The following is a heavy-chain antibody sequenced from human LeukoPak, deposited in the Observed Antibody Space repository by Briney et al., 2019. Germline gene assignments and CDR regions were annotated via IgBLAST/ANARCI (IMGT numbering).Heavy chain of an antibody. D-gene: IGHD6-19*01. J-gene: IGHJ4*02. Sequence: SETLSLTCTVSGGSINDHYWSWIRQPPGKGLEWIGYVYSSWSTNYNPSLKSRVTISVDTSKNQFSLKLSSVTAADTAVYYCARGGWYVDYWGQGALATVSS. CDR1: GGSINDHY. CDR3: ARGGWYVDY. CDR2: VYSSWST. V-gene: IGHV4-59*08.